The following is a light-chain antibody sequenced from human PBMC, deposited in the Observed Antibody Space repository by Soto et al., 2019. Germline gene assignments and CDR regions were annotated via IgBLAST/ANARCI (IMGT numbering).Light chain of an antibody. V-gene: IGLV1-40*01. CDR3: QSYDNSLV. CDR2: RNT. Sequence: QSVLTQPPSVSGAPGQRVTISCTGSSSNIWAGFDVHWYQQLPGTAPKLLIYRNTNRPSGVPDRFSASKSGASASLAITGLQAEDEADYYCQSYDNSLVFGTGTKVTVL. J-gene: IGLJ1*01. CDR1: SSNIWAGFD.